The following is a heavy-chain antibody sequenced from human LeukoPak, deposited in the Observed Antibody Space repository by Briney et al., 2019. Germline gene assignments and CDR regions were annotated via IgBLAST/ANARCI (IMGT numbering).Heavy chain of an antibody. Sequence: ASVKVSCKASGYTFTGYYMHWVRQAPGQGLEWMGWINPNSGGTNYAQKFQGRVTMTRDTSISTAYMELSRLRSDDTAVYYCARGRLVLWFGEYGMDVGGQGTTVTVSS. J-gene: IGHJ6*02. CDR2: INPNSGGT. V-gene: IGHV1-2*02. D-gene: IGHD3-10*01. CDR1: GYTFTGYY. CDR3: ARGRLVLWFGEYGMDV.